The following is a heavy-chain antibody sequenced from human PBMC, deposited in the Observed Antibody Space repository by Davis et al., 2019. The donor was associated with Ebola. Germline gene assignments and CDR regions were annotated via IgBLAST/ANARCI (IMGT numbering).Heavy chain of an antibody. D-gene: IGHD2-2*01. J-gene: IGHJ6*02. V-gene: IGHV1-69*04. CDR1: GGTFSSYA. CDR3: ARNLKVPKGYYYGMDV. Sequence: SVKVSCKASGGTFSSYAISWVRQAPGQGLEWMGRIIPILGIANYAQKFQGRVTITADKSTSTAYMELSSLRSEDTAVYYCARNLKVPKGYYYGMDVWGQGTTVTVSS. CDR2: IIPILGIA.